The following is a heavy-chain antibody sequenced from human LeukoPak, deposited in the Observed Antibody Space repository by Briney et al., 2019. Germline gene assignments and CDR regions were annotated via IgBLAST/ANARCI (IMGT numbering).Heavy chain of an antibody. V-gene: IGHV4-59*08. J-gene: IGHJ4*02. CDR3: ARREYSSSLDY. Sequence: SETLSLTCTVSGGSISTYYWNWIRQPPGKGLEWIGYIYYTGSTNYNPSLKSRVTISMDTSKNQFSLKLSSVTAADTAVYYCARREYSSSLDYWGQGTLVTVSS. D-gene: IGHD6-6*01. CDR1: GGSISTYY. CDR2: IYYTGST.